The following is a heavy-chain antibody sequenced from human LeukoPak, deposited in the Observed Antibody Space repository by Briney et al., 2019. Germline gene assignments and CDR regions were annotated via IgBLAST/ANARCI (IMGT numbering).Heavy chain of an antibody. D-gene: IGHD5-24*01. CDR3: ARGRRWLQLRAPFDY. V-gene: IGHV4-34*01. CDR2: INHSRST. J-gene: IGHJ4*02. CDR1: GGSFTGYY. Sequence: SETLSLTCAVYGGSFTGYYWSWIRQPPGKGLEWIGEINHSRSTDYNPSLKSRVTISVDTSKNQFSLKLSSVTAADTAVYYCARGRRWLQLRAPFDYWGQGTLVTVSS.